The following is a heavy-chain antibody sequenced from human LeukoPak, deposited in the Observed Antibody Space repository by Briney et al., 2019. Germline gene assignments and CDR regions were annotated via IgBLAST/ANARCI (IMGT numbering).Heavy chain of an antibody. Sequence: GGSLRLSCAASGFIFSRYVMSWVRQAPGKGLEWVSAISASAGSTYYADSVEGQFIISRDNSKNTLYLQMNSLRAEDTAVYYCAKPILLYSSSSLFDYWGQGTLVTVSS. CDR1: GFIFSRYV. J-gene: IGHJ4*02. CDR2: ISASAGST. D-gene: IGHD6-6*01. CDR3: AKPILLYSSSSLFDY. V-gene: IGHV3-23*01.